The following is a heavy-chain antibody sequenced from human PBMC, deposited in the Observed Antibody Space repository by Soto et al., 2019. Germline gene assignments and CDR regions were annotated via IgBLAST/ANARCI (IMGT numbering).Heavy chain of an antibody. CDR1: GFRFTSFG. CDR3: TRGGAARPDY. CDR2: ISGLSATT. J-gene: IGHJ4*02. Sequence: DVVLVNSGGGFVRPGESLRLSCGASGFRFTSFGMNWVRQDPGKGLEWLSYISGLSATTYYADSVRGRFTVSRDNDMNLVFLQLNNMRGDDTAVYYCTRGGAARPDYWGQGSRVVVSS. D-gene: IGHD2-15*01. V-gene: IGHV3-48*04.